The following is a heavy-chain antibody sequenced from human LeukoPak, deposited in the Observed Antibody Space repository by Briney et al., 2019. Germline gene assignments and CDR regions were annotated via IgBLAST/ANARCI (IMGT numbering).Heavy chain of an antibody. J-gene: IGHJ6*02. CDR2: IYYSGNT. CDR1: GGSISSYY. Sequence: SETLSLTCTVSGGSISSYYWGWIRQPPGKGLEWIGYIYYSGNTNYNPSLKSRVTISVDTSKTQFSLKLSSLTAAGTAVYYCARSVYYGMDVWGQGTTVTVSS. D-gene: IGHD5/OR15-5a*01. V-gene: IGHV4-59*01. CDR3: ARSVYYGMDV.